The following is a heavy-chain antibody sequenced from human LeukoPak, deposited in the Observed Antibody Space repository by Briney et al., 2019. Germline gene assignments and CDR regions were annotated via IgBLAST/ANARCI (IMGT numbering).Heavy chain of an antibody. D-gene: IGHD3-10*01. V-gene: IGHV3-23*01. CDR1: GFTFSSYA. Sequence: GGSLRLSCAASGFTFSSYAMSWVRQAPGKGLDWVSAISGSGGSTYYAYSVKGRFTTSRDNSKNTPYLQMNSLRAEDTAVYYCAKARRDYYGSGSYYRPSFAFDIWGQGTMVTVSS. J-gene: IGHJ3*02. CDR3: AKARRDYYGSGSYYRPSFAFDI. CDR2: ISGSGGST.